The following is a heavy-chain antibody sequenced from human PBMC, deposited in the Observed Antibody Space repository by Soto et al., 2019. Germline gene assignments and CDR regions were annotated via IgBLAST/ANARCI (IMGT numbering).Heavy chain of an antibody. CDR2: INHSGST. D-gene: IGHD6-13*01. J-gene: IGHJ4*02. V-gene: IGHV4-34*01. Sequence: PSETLSLTCAVYGGSFSGYYWTWIRQPPGTGLEWIGEINHSGSTNYNPSLKSRVTMSVDTSKNQFSLKLSSVTAADTAVYYCARGGGIAAAGTFGGYYFAYWGQGTLVTVSS. CDR3: ARGGGIAAAGTFGGYYFAY. CDR1: GGSFSGYY.